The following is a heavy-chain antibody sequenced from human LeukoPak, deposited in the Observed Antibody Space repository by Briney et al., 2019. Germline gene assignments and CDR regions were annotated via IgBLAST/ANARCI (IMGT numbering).Heavy chain of an antibody. CDR2: ISYDGTNE. Sequence: GGSLRLSCAASGFTFGSYAIHWVRQAPGKGLEWVAVISYDGTNEYYADSVKGRFTISRDNSKNTLYLQMNSLRAEDTAVYYCARGYQPLLYPGPFHFDYWGQGTLVTVSS. CDR3: ARGYQPLLYPGPFHFDY. CDR1: GFTFGSYA. V-gene: IGHV3-30*04. J-gene: IGHJ4*02. D-gene: IGHD2-2*02.